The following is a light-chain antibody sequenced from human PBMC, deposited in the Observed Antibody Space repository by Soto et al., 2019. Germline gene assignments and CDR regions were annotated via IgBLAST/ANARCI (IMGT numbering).Light chain of an antibody. CDR2: EVS. CDR3: SSYAGSNTDYV. J-gene: IGLJ1*01. Sequence: QSVLTQPPSASGSPGQSVTISCTGTSSDVGGYNYVSWYQQHPGKVPKLMIYEVSKRPSGVPDRFSGSKSGNTASLTVSGLQAEDEADYYCSSYAGSNTDYVFGTGTTLTVL. CDR1: SSDVGGYNY. V-gene: IGLV2-8*01.